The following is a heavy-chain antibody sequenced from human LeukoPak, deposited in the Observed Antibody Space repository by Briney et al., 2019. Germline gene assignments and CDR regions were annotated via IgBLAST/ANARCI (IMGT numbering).Heavy chain of an antibody. J-gene: IGHJ4*02. D-gene: IGHD5-18*01. Sequence: GGSLRLSCAASRFTVSSNYMSWVRQAPGKGLEGVSVIYSGGRTYYADSVKGRFTISRDNSKNTLYLQMNSLRAEVTAVYYCARDGDTYGYFDYWGQGTLVTVSS. V-gene: IGHV3-66*01. CDR3: ARDGDTYGYFDY. CDR2: IYSGGRT. CDR1: RFTVSSNY.